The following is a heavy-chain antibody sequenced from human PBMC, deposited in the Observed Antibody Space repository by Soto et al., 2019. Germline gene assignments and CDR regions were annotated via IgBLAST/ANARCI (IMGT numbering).Heavy chain of an antibody. CDR1: GGSVSSGGYS. CDR3: ARHPLRLPFDS. V-gene: IGHV4-61*08. CDR2: IFYSWNT. J-gene: IGHJ4*02. Sequence: QVQLQESGPGLVKPSETLSLTCTVSGGSVSSGGYSWSWIRQPPGKGLEWIGYIFYSWNTNYNPPLNSRITISVDMSKNQFSLKLSSVTAADTALDVCARHPLRLPFDSWGQGTLVTVSS.